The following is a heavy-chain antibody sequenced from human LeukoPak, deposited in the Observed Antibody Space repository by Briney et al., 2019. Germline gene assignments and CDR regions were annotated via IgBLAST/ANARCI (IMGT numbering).Heavy chain of an antibody. V-gene: IGHV3-21*04. CDR3: AKDLWGYSGPDPFDY. CDR2: ISSSSSYI. J-gene: IGHJ4*02. Sequence: PGGSLRLSCAASGFTFSSYSMNWVRQAPGKGLEWVSSISSSSSYIYYADSVKGRFTISRDNSKNTLYLQMNSLRAEDTAVYYCAKDLWGYSGPDPFDYWGQGTLVTVSS. CDR1: GFTFSSYS. D-gene: IGHD5-12*01.